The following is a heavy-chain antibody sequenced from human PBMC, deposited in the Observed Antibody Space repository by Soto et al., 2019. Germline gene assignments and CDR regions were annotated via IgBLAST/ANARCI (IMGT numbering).Heavy chain of an antibody. J-gene: IGHJ5*02. V-gene: IGHV4-39*01. CDR3: ARHTRNQFDP. Sequence: SETLSLTCTVSGGSISSGGYYWSWIRQPPGKGLEWIGSIYYSERTSYNSGSTYYSPSLKSRVTISGDTSKSQFSLKLSSVTAADTAVYYCARHTRNQFDPWGQGTLVTVSS. CDR2: IYYSERTSYNSGST. CDR1: GGSISSGGYY.